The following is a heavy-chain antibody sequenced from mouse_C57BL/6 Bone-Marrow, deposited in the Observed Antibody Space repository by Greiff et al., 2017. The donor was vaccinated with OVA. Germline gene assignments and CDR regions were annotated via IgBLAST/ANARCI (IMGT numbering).Heavy chain of an antibody. J-gene: IGHJ4*01. D-gene: IGHD1-1*01. CDR1: GFTITDYY. Sequence: EVQLKESGAELVKPGASVKLSCTASGFTITDYYMHWVKQRPEHGLEWIGRIDPEDGETKYAQNFQGKATITEDTSPNTSYLQLSSLTSEDTAVYYCARRPNTTVDAMDYWGQGTSVTVSS. CDR3: ARRPNTTVDAMDY. CDR2: IDPEDGET. V-gene: IGHV14-2*01.